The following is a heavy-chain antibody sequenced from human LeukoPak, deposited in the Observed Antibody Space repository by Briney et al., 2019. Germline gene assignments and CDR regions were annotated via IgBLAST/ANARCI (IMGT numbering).Heavy chain of an antibody. CDR2: IYTSGST. D-gene: IGHD1-26*01. V-gene: IGHV4-61*02. Sequence: SQTLSLTCTVSGGSISSGSYYWSWIRQPAGKGLEWIGRIYTSGSTNYNPSLKSRVTISVDTSKNQFSLKLSSVTAADTAVYYCARTISGTYYSSAFNIWGQGTMVTVSS. J-gene: IGHJ3*02. CDR3: ARTISGTYYSSAFNI. CDR1: GGSISSGSYY.